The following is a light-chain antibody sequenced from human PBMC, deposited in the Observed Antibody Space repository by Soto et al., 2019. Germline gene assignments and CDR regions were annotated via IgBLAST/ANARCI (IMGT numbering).Light chain of an antibody. CDR1: QIVSNNY. CDR3: QQYGNSLPWT. J-gene: IGKJ1*01. V-gene: IGKV3-20*01. CDR2: GAS. Sequence: EMGLSQSPGSLSMSPGEGATLSCRASQIVSNNYLAWYQQKPGQAPRLLVYGASRRATGIPDRFSGSGSGTDFTLTISRLEPEDFAVYYCQQYGNSLPWTFGQGTKVDIK.